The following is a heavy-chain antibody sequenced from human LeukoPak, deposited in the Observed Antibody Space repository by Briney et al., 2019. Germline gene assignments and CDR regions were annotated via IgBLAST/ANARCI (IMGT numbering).Heavy chain of an antibody. Sequence: GGSLRLSCAASGFTFSDYYMSWIRQAPGKGLEWVSYNSSSGSTIYYADSVKGLFHISRDNAKNLLYLHMNSLRAEDTAVYYCARDRLEAVTDDDYFDYWGQGTLVTVSS. J-gene: IGHJ4*02. CDR2: NSSSGSTI. CDR1: GFTFSDYY. V-gene: IGHV3-11*04. D-gene: IGHD2-21*02. CDR3: ARDRLEAVTDDDYFDY.